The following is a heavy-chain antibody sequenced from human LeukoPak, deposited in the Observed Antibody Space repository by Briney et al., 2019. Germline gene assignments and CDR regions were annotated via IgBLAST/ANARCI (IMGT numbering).Heavy chain of an antibody. D-gene: IGHD7-27*01. Sequence: GGSLRLSCAASGFTFSNYWMSWVRQATGKGLEWVANIKVDGSEKYYLDSVKGRFTISRDNAKNSVYLQMNSLRTEDTAVYYCARKTGVTGEAFDYWGQGTLVIVSS. J-gene: IGHJ4*02. CDR3: ARKTGVTGEAFDY. CDR2: IKVDGSEK. CDR1: GFTFSNYW. V-gene: IGHV3-7*03.